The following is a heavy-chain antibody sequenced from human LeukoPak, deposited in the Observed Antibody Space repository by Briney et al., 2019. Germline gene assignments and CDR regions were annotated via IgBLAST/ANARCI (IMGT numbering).Heavy chain of an antibody. CDR3: ARDGSGYDYPHYDY. D-gene: IGHD5-12*01. V-gene: IGHV3-48*03. CDR2: ISSGSTI. Sequence: PGGSLRLSCAASGFTFSSYEMNWVRQAPGKGLEWVSYISSGSTIYYADSVKGRFTISRDNAKNSLYLQMNSLRAEDTALYYCARDGSGYDYPHYDYWGQGTLVTVSS. J-gene: IGHJ4*02. CDR1: GFTFSSYE.